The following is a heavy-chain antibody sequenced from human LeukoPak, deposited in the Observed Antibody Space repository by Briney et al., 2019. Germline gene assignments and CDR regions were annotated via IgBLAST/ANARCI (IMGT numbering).Heavy chain of an antibody. CDR3: AREHCSRTRCYGPDY. J-gene: IGHJ4*02. CDR1: GYTFTSYG. D-gene: IGHD2-2*01. V-gene: IGHV1-18*01. Sequence: ASVRVSCEASGYTFTSYGVSWVRQAPGHGLEWRVWISTYNGNTNYAQKLQGRVTVTTDTSTSTAYMELRSVRSDDTAVYYCAREHCSRTRCYGPDYWGQGTLVTVSS. CDR2: ISTYNGNT.